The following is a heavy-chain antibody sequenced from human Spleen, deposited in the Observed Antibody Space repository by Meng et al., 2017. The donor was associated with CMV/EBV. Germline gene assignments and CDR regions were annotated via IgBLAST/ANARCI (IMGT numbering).Heavy chain of an antibody. Sequence: GGSLRLSCAASGFTFSSYSMNWVRQAPGKGLEWVSSISSSSSYIYYADAVKGRFTISRDNAKNSLYLQMSSLRVEDTAVYYCARARRAGSTNSFDPWGQGTLVTVSS. V-gene: IGHV3-21*04. CDR3: ARARRAGSTNSFDP. CDR2: ISSSSSYI. CDR1: GFTFSSYS. J-gene: IGHJ5*02.